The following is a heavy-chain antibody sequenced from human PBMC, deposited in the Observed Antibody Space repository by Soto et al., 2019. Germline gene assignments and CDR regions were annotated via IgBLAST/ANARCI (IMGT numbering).Heavy chain of an antibody. CDR3: ARANTSYGMDV. Sequence: QVQLVQSGAEVKKPGASVKVSCKASGYTFTSYDINWVRQATGQGLEWMGWMNPNSGNTGYAQKFQARVTMTRNTSISTAYMELSSLISEDPAVYSCARANTSYGMDVWGQGTTVTVSS. V-gene: IGHV1-8*01. CDR2: MNPNSGNT. CDR1: GYTFTSYD. J-gene: IGHJ6*02.